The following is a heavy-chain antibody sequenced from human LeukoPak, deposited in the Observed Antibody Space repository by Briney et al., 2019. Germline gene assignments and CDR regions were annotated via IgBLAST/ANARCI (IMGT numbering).Heavy chain of an antibody. V-gene: IGHV3-23*01. J-gene: IGHJ1*01. CDR2: ISGSGGST. Sequence: GGSLRLSCAASGFTFSSYAMSWVRQAPGKGLEWVSDISGSGGSTYYADSVKGRFTISRDNSKNTLYLQMNSLRAEDTAVYYCAKDRVVTTSAEYFQHWGQGTLVTVSS. D-gene: IGHD3-3*01. CDR1: GFTFSSYA. CDR3: AKDRVVTTSAEYFQH.